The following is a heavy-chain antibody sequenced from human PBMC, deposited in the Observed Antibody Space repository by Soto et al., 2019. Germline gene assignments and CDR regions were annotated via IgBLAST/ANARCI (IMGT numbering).Heavy chain of an antibody. CDR2: FGVDYNT. J-gene: IGHJ4*02. CDR3: AKAKGSFDNSGRDQ. D-gene: IGHD3-22*01. CDR1: GFSFSNYA. V-gene: IGHV3-23*01. Sequence: EVQLLESGGGLIQPGGSLRLSCATSGFSFSNYAMSWVRQAPGKGLEWVSGFGVDYNTYYADSVRGRFTISRDNSKNTLYLQMNRRRAEDTDLYYCAKAKGSFDNSGRDQWGQGTLVTVSS.